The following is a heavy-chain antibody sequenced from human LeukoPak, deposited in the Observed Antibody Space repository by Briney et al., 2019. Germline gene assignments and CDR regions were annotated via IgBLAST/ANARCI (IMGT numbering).Heavy chain of an antibody. CDR3: ARVALGSYNWFDP. J-gene: IGHJ5*02. D-gene: IGHD3-10*01. V-gene: IGHV3-74*01. CDR2: INTDGSRT. CDR1: GFTFSRYW. Sequence: GGSLRLSCAASGFTFSRYWMHWVRQAPGKGLVWVSRINTDGSRTTYADSVKGRFTISKDNAKNTVYLQMNSLRAEDTAVYYCARVALGSYNWFDPWGQGTLVTVSS.